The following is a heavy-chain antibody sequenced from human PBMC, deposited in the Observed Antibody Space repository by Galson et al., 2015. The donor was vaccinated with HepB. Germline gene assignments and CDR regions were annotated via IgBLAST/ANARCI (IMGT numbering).Heavy chain of an antibody. CDR2: IYSGGST. Sequence: SLRLSCAASGFTVSSNYMSWVRQAPGKGLEWVSVIYSGGSTYYADSVKGRFTISRDNSKNTLYLQMNSLRAEDTAVYYCARDNFSGSYPYYYYYYGMDVWGQGTTVTVSS. V-gene: IGHV3-53*01. CDR1: GFTVSSNY. D-gene: IGHD1-26*01. J-gene: IGHJ6*02. CDR3: ARDNFSGSYPYYYYYYGMDV.